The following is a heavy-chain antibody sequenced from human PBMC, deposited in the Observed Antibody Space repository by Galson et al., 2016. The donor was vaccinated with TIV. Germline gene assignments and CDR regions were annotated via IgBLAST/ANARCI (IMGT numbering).Heavy chain of an antibody. CDR1: GFIFSSYS. CDR3: ARVRFTGYGRFDY. J-gene: IGHJ4*02. V-gene: IGHV3-48*04. D-gene: IGHD5-12*01. Sequence: SLRLSCAASGFIFSSYSMNWVRQAPGKGLEWISYISDSRTTIYYADPVKGRFTISRDNAKNSLYLQMNGLRAEDTAVYYCARVRFTGYGRFDYWGQGTVVTVPS. CDR2: ISDSRTTI.